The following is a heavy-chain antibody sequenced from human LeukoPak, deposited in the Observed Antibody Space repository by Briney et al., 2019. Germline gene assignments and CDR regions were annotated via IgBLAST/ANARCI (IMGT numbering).Heavy chain of an antibody. Sequence: PGGSLRLSCTLSGFTPIHYWMAWVRQAPGKGLEWVSAITGSGDSTYYADSVKGRFTISRDNSKNTLYLQMNSLRAEDTAVYYCAKDYATVGDYDYWGQGTLVTVSS. CDR1: GFTPIHYW. CDR3: AKDYATVGDYDY. J-gene: IGHJ4*02. CDR2: ITGSGDST. V-gene: IGHV3-23*01. D-gene: IGHD4-23*01.